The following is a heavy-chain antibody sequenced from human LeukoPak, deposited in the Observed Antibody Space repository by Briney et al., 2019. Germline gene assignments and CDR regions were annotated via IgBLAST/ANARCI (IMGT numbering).Heavy chain of an antibody. CDR3: ARVDSGTYYMPFDY. V-gene: IGHV4-59*01. D-gene: IGHD1-26*01. J-gene: IGHJ4*02. CDR1: GGSLIPYY. Sequence: SETLSFTCTVSGGSLIPYYWSWIRQPPGKGLEWIGYIYHSGTTNYSPPLKGRATLSVDTSKNQISLRLSSVTAADTAVYFCARVDSGTYYMPFDYWGQGSLVTVSS. CDR2: IYHSGTT.